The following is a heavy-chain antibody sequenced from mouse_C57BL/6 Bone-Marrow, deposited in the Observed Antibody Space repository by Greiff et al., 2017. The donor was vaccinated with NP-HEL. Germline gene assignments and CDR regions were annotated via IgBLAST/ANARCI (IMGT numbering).Heavy chain of an antibody. V-gene: IGHV6-6*01. CDR3: TTPPLRYWYFDV. CDR2: IRNKANNHAT. D-gene: IGHD1-1*01. CDR1: GFTFSDAW. J-gene: IGHJ1*03. Sequence: EVMLVESGGGLVQPGGSMKLSCAASGFTFSDAWMDWVRQSPEKGLEWVAEIRNKANNHATYYAESVKGRFTNSRDDSKSSVYLQMNSLRAEDTGIYYCTTPPLRYWYFDVWGTGTTVTVSS.